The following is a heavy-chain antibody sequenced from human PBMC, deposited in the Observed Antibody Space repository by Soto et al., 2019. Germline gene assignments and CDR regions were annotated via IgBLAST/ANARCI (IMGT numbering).Heavy chain of an antibody. CDR1: VGTIISSSHC. V-gene: IGHV4-39*01. D-gene: IGHD3-22*01. J-gene: IGHJ4*02. CDR2: LYYAGNT. Sequence: SETMPLTCSVVVGTIISSSHCWGIIRKPPGKGQEWIRNLYYAGNTYYDPSLKSRAIISVDTSKNQVALKLSSVTAADTAVHYCARGVDSGYDSSGYPRREFEYWGEGTLVTVSS. CDR3: ARGVDSGYDSSGYPRREFEY.